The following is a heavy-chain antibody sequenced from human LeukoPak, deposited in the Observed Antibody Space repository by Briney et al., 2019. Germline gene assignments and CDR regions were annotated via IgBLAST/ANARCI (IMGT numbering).Heavy chain of an antibody. CDR3: ATSSRIAARAFDI. J-gene: IGHJ3*02. V-gene: IGHV4-30-4*08. Sequence: SETLSLTCTVSGGSISSGDYYWSWIRQPPGKRLEWIGYIYYSGSTYYNPSLKSRVTISVDTSKNQFSLKLSSVTAADRAVYYCATSSRIAARAFDIWGQGTMVTVSS. CDR2: IYYSGST. D-gene: IGHD6-13*01. CDR1: GGSISSGDYY.